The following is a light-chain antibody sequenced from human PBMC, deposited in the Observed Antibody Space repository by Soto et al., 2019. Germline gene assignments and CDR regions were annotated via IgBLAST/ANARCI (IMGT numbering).Light chain of an antibody. CDR2: GAS. J-gene: IGKJ1*01. CDR1: QSVTSSY. Sequence: EVVLTQSPGTLSLSPGEGATLSCRASQSVTSSYLAWYQQRPGQAPRLLIYGASSRATGIPDRFSGSGSGTDFPLTISRLEPEDSAVYYCQQYGSSQTFGQGTKVEIK. CDR3: QQYGSSQT. V-gene: IGKV3-20*01.